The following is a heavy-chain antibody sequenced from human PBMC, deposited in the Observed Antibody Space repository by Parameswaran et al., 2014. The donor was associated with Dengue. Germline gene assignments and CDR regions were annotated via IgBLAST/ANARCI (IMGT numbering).Heavy chain of an antibody. CDR1: GYTFTSYD. CDR2: MNPNSGNT. J-gene: IGHJ3*02. V-gene: IGHV1-8*01. D-gene: IGHD5-12*01. CDR3: ARGLKGYSGYDIPDAFDI. Sequence: PGASVKVSCKASGYTFTSYDINWVRQATGQGLEWMGWMNPNSGNTGYAQKFQGRVTMTRNTSISTAYMELSSLRSEDTAVYYCARGLKGYSGYDIPDAFDIWGQGTMVTVSS.